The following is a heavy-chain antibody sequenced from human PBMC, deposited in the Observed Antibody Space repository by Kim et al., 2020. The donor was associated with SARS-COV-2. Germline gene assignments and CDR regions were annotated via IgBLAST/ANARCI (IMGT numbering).Heavy chain of an antibody. V-gene: IGHV7-4-1*02. CDR3: ARDQGTYYDILTGLGRRTLFDY. Sequence: ASVKVSCKASGYTFTSYAMNWVRQAPGQGLEWMGWINTNTGNPTYAQGFTGRFVFSLDTSVSTAYLQISSLKAEDTAVYYCARDQGTYYDILTGLGRRTLFDYWGQGTLVTVSS. J-gene: IGHJ4*02. D-gene: IGHD3-9*01. CDR2: INTNTGNP. CDR1: GYTFTSYA.